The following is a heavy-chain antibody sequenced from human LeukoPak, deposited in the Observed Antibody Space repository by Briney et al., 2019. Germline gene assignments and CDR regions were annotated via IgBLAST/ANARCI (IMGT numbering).Heavy chain of an antibody. V-gene: IGHV3-30*04. CDR2: ISYDGTNK. Sequence: GRSLRLSCAASGFTFSSYAMHWVRQAPGKGLEWVAVISYDGTNKYYADSLKGRLTISRDNSKNTLYLQMNSLRTEDTAVYYCARGIVVVVTATSNWFDPWGQGTLVTVSS. CDR1: GFTFSSYA. D-gene: IGHD2-15*01. J-gene: IGHJ5*02. CDR3: ARGIVVVVTATSNWFDP.